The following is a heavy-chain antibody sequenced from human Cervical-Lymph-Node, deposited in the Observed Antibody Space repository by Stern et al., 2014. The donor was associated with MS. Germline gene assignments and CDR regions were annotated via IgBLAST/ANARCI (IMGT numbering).Heavy chain of an antibody. D-gene: IGHD3-10*01. Sequence: QVQLVESGAVVEKPGASVKVSCKASGYRFSSYGLSWVRQAPGQGLEWMGWISGHNGKTNHANKFQGRVTMTTDISTGTAYMELRSLRFDDMAVYYCARTNPLRFGGFYGIDVWGQGTTVTVSS. CDR1: GYRFSSYG. CDR3: ARTNPLRFGGFYGIDV. V-gene: IGHV1-18*03. CDR2: ISGHNGKT. J-gene: IGHJ6*02.